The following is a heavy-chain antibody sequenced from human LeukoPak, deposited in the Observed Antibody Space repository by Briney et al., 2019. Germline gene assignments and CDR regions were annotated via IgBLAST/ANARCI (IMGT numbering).Heavy chain of an antibody. J-gene: IGHJ5*02. CDR3: ARGPASGSNFAWFDP. D-gene: IGHD3-10*01. CDR2: INHSGST. CDR1: GGSLANYY. Sequence: SQTLSLTSALYGGSLANYYSSWIRQPPGKGLEWMGEINHSGSTKYNPSLKHRVTISVDMSKNQFSLELSSVTAADTAVYYCARGPASGSNFAWFDPWGQGTLVPVSS. V-gene: IGHV4-34*01.